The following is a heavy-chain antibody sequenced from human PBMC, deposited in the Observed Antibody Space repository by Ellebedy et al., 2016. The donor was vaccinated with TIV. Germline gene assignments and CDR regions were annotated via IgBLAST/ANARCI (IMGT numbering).Heavy chain of an antibody. CDR1: GYTFTSYY. CDR2: INPSGGST. V-gene: IGHV1-46*04. CDR3: ARENNYYDSSGYYGY. J-gene: IGHJ4*02. D-gene: IGHD3-22*01. Sequence: AASVKVSCKASGYTFTSYYMHWVRQAPRQGLEWMGIINPSGGSTSYAQKLQGRVTMTRDTSTSTVYMELSSLRSEDTAVYYCARENNYYDSSGYYGYWGQGTLVTVSS.